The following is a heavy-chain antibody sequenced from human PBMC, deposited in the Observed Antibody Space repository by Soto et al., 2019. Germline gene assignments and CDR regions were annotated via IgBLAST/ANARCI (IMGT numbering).Heavy chain of an antibody. J-gene: IGHJ3*02. CDR3: VSFSFDI. CDR1: GFTLSGYA. Sequence: PGGSLRLSCAASGFTLSGYAMDWVRQAPGKGLEWVANIKQDGGEKYYVDSVKGRFTIFRDNAKNSLYLEMNSLRAEDTAVYYCVSFSFDIWGQGTMVTVSS. V-gene: IGHV3-7*01. CDR2: IKQDGGEK.